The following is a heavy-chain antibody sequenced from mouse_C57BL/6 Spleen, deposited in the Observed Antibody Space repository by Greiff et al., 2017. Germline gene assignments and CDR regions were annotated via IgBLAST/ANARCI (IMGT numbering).Heavy chain of an antibody. D-gene: IGHD1-1*01. CDR2: IYPGSGST. Sequence: QVQLKQPGAELVKPGASVKMSCKASGYTFTSYWITWVKQRPGQGLEWIGDIYPGSGSTNYNEKFKSKATLTVDTSSSTAYMQLSSLTSEDSAVYYCARRDYGSSIYAMDYWGQGTSVTVSS. V-gene: IGHV1-55*01. J-gene: IGHJ4*01. CDR3: ARRDYGSSIYAMDY. CDR1: GYTFTSYW.